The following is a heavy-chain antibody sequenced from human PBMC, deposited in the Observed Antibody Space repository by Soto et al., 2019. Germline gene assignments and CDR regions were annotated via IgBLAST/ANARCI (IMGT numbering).Heavy chain of an antibody. CDR2: ISYDGSNK. V-gene: IGHV3-30-3*01. CDR1: GFTFSSYA. Sequence: QVQLVESGGGVVQPGRSLRLSCAASGFTFSSYAMHWVRQAPGKGLEWVAVISYDGSNKYYADSVKGRFTISRDNSKNTLYLQMNSLRAEDTAVYYSARWGHPMIVVVPFDYWGQGTLVTVSS. D-gene: IGHD3-22*01. CDR3: ARWGHPMIVVVPFDY. J-gene: IGHJ4*02.